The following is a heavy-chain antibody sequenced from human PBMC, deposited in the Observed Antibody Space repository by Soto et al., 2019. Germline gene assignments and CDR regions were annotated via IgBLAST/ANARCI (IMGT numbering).Heavy chain of an antibody. D-gene: IGHD3-16*01. J-gene: IGHJ4*02. CDR3: ASVVWGIPS. CDR2: LYRDGGT. Sequence: EVQVVESGGGLIQPGGSLRLSCAASGFTVSDNYLSWFRQAPGKGLEWVSVLYRDGGTFYGNSVRGRFTISRDNSKNTVVLQRNSRGVEDTAVYYCASVVWGIPSWGQGTLVTVSS. V-gene: IGHV3-53*01. CDR1: GFTVSDNY.